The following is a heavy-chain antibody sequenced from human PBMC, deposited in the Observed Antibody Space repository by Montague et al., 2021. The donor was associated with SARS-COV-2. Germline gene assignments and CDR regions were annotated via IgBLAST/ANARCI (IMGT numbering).Heavy chain of an antibody. J-gene: IGHJ4*02. Sequence: SETLSLTCAVSGGSFNGYYWGWIRQPPGKGLEWVGEINHRGSPTYNPSLKSRVTISADTSKNQFSLRLTSVTAADMATYFCARGKEDFFMTVVVVTAASYYFDSWGEGTLVTVSS. CDR1: GGSFNGYY. V-gene: IGHV4-34*01. CDR3: ARGKEDFFMTVVVVTAASYYFDS. D-gene: IGHD3-22*01. CDR2: INHRGSP.